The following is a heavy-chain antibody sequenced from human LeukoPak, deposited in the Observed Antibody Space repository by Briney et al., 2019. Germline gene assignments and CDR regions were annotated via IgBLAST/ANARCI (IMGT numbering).Heavy chain of an antibody. CDR2: IYIGGTT. CDR1: GLTVNNNY. CDR3: ARGQGA. Sequence: GGSLRLSCEASGLTVNNNYMSWVRQAPGKGLEWVAVIYIGGTTYYEASVQGRFTISRDTSKNTLLRQRNSLRADDTAMYYCARGQGAWGQGTLVTVRS. J-gene: IGHJ5*02. V-gene: IGHV3-53*01.